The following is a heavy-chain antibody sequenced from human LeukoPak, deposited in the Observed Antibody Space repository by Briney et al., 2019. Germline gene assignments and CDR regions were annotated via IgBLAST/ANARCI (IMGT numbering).Heavy chain of an antibody. J-gene: IGHJ6*03. CDR3: ARVGATYPHYYMDV. V-gene: IGHV4-39*01. D-gene: IGHD3-16*01. CDR1: GGSISSSGDY. CDR2: IYYSGST. Sequence: SETLSLTCTVSGGSISSSGDYWGWIRQPPGKGLERIGNIYYSGSTYYNPSLKSRVTIAVDTSKNQFSLKLTSVTAADTAVYYCARVGATYPHYYMDVWGKGTTVTVAS.